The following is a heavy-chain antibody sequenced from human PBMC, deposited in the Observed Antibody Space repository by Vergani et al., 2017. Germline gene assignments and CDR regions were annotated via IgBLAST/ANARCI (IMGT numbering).Heavy chain of an antibody. CDR2: ISYDGRNK. J-gene: IGHJ3*02. CDR1: RFTFSNYA. Sequence: QVQLVESGGGVVQSGRSLRLSCAASRFTFSNYAMHWVRQAPGKGLEWVAVISYDGRNKYYADSVKGRFTISRDNSKNTLYLQMNSLRAGDTAVYYCARDLQGATEAFDIWGQGTMVTVSS. CDR3: ARDLQGATEAFDI. D-gene: IGHD1-26*01. V-gene: IGHV3-30*04.